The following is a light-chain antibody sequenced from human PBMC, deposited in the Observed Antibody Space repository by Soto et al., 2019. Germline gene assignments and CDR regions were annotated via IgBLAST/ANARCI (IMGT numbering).Light chain of an antibody. CDR1: SSNIGAGYD. Sequence: QSVLTQPPSVSGAPGQRVTISCTGSSSNIGAGYDVHWYQQLPGTAPKLLIYGNSNRPSGVPDRLSGSKSGTSASLAITGLQAEDEVDYYCQSYDSSLSGAVVFGGGTKLTVL. V-gene: IGLV1-40*01. CDR2: GNS. CDR3: QSYDSSLSGAVV. J-gene: IGLJ2*01.